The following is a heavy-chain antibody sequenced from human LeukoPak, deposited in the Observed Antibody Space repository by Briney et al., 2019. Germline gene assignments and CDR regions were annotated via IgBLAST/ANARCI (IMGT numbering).Heavy chain of an antibody. J-gene: IGHJ4*02. CDR1: GFTFSSYV. CDR2: ISGSGGTT. D-gene: IGHD6-13*01. Sequence: GGSLRLSCAASGFTFSSYVMSWVRQAPGKGLEWVPGISGSGGTTSYADSVKGRFTISRDKSKNTLYLQMNSLRAEDTAVYYCAKAGIAAAGVYYFDYWGQGTLVTVSS. CDR3: AKAGIAAAGVYYFDY. V-gene: IGHV3-23*01.